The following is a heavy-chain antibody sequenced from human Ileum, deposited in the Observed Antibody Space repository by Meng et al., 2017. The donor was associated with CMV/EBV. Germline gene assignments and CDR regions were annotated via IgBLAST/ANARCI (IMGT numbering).Heavy chain of an antibody. CDR1: ARTCGNYG. Sequence: LSCESAARTCGNYGMPWGSQARGKGIEWVSGIRDSGDTTYYEDSVKGRFTISRDNSKSTLYLQRDRLRVEDTAIYDCAKSAIVTDPEDWGQGTLVTVSS. CDR3: AKSAIVTDPED. V-gene: IGHV3-23*01. D-gene: IGHD3-22*01. J-gene: IGHJ4*02. CDR2: IRDSGDTT.